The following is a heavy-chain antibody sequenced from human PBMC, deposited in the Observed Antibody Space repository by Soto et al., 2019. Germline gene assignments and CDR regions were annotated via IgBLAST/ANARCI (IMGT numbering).Heavy chain of an antibody. CDR1: GYTFTNYG. CDR3: VRRHVSASGIDWFDP. Sequence: ASVKVSCKASGYTFTNYGIHWVRQAPGQRLEWMGWLNAANGDTIYSPRFQGRVTITRDTSASTAYMELSSLRSEDTAVYYCVRRHVSASGIDWFDPWGQGTLVTVSS. D-gene: IGHD6-13*01. CDR2: LNAANGDT. V-gene: IGHV1-3*01. J-gene: IGHJ5*02.